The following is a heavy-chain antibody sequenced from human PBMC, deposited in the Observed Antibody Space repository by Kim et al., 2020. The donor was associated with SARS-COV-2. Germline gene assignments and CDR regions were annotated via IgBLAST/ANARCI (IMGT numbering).Heavy chain of an antibody. J-gene: IGHJ3*02. V-gene: IGHV3-30-3*01. CDR2: ISYDGSNK. CDR3: ARDDRGSYYVAFDI. CDR1: GFTFSSYA. Sequence: GGSLRLSCAASGFTFSSYAMHWVRQAPGKGLEWVAVISYDGSNKYYADSVKGRFTISRDNSKNTLYLQMNSLRAEDTAVYYCARDDRGSYYVAFDIWGQGTMVTVSS. D-gene: IGHD1-26*01.